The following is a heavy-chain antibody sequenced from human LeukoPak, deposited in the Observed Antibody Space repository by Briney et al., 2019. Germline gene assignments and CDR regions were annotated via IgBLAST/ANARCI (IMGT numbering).Heavy chain of an antibody. CDR2: ISYDGSNK. CDR3: ARDRWETTVTANWFDP. J-gene: IGHJ5*02. CDR1: GFTFSSYA. Sequence: GGSLRLSCAASGFTFSSYAMHWVRQAPGKGLEWVAVISYDGSNKYHADSVKGRFTISRDNSKNTLYLQMNSLRAEDTAVYYCARDRWETTVTANWFDPWGQGTLVTVSS. V-gene: IGHV3-30*04. D-gene: IGHD4-17*01.